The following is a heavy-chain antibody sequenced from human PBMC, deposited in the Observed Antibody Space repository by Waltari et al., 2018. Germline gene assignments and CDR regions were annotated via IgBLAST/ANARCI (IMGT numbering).Heavy chain of an antibody. D-gene: IGHD6-6*01. CDR3: VAARPVIGWFDP. CDR1: GGTFSSYA. J-gene: IGHJ5*02. CDR2: IIPSCGTA. V-gene: IGHV1-69*08. Sequence: QVQLVQSGAEVKKPGSSVKVSCKASGGTFSSYAISWVRQAPGQGLEWMGRIIPSCGTANYAQKFQGRVTITADKSTSTAYMELSSLRSEDTAVYYCVAARPVIGWFDPWGQGTLVTVSS.